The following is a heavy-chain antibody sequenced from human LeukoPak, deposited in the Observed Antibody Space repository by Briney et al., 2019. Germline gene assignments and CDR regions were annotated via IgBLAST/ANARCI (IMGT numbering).Heavy chain of an antibody. Sequence: ASVKVSCKASGYTFTSYGISWVRQAPGQGLEWMGWISAYNGNTNYAQKLQGRVTMTTDTSTSTAYMELRSLRSDDTAVYYCARGLIGSGWSGWFDSWGQGTLVTVSS. V-gene: IGHV1-18*01. D-gene: IGHD6-19*01. CDR2: ISAYNGNT. CDR1: GYTFTSYG. CDR3: ARGLIGSGWSGWFDS. J-gene: IGHJ5*01.